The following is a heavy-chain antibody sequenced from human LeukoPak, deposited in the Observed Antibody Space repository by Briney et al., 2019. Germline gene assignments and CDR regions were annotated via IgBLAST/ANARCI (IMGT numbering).Heavy chain of an antibody. CDR2: IFYTGIT. J-gene: IGHJ4*02. V-gene: IGHV4-59*08. D-gene: IGHD3-10*01. CDR1: GGSISGHY. Sequence: SETLSLTCTVSGGSISGHYWSWIRQPPGKGLEWIGYIFYTGITIYNPSLKSRVTISIDTSKNQFSLKLSSVTAADTAVYFCARLAPYGSGSFFDYWGQGTLVTVSS. CDR3: ARLAPYGSGSFFDY.